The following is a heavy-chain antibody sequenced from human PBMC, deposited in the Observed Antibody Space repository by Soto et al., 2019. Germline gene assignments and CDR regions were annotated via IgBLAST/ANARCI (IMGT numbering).Heavy chain of an antibody. D-gene: IGHD6-13*01. J-gene: IGHJ4*02. CDR1: GGSISSYY. CDR3: ARQIAATGTAGTFDY. V-gene: IGHV4-59*08. CDR2: IYYSGST. Sequence: SETLSLTCTVSGGSISSYYWSWIRQPPGKGLEWIGYIYYSGSTNYNPSLKSRVTISVNTSKNQFSLHLNSVTPEDTAVHYCARQIAATGTAGTFDYWGQGTLVTVSS.